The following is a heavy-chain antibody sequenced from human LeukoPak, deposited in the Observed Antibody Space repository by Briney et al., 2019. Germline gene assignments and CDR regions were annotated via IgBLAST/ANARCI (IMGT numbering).Heavy chain of an antibody. CDR3: ARSSPYSGNDY. CDR1: GYTFTGYY. Sequence: GASVKVSCKASGYTFTGYYMHWVRQAPGQGLEWMGRIDPNSGGTNYAQKFQGRVTMTRDTSISTAYRELSRLRSDDTAVYYCARSSPYSGNDYWGQGTLVTVSS. D-gene: IGHD1-26*01. CDR2: IDPNSGGT. J-gene: IGHJ4*02. V-gene: IGHV1-2*06.